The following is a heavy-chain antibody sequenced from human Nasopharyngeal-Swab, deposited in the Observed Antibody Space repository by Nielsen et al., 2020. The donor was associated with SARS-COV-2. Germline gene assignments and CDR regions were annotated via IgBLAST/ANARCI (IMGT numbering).Heavy chain of an antibody. CDR2: ISYDGSNK. D-gene: IGHD1-26*01. CDR3: ARVLGDYGDS. CDR1: GFTFSRFG. Sequence: GESLKISCAASGFTFSRFGMGWVRQAPGKGLEWVAVISYDGSNKYYADSVKGRFTISRDNSKNTLYLQMNSLRAEDTAVYYCARVLGDYGDSWGQGTLVTVSS. J-gene: IGHJ4*02. V-gene: IGHV3-30-3*01.